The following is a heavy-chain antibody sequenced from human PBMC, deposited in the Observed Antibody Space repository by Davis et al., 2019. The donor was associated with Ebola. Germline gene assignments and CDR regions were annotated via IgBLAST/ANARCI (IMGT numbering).Heavy chain of an antibody. Sequence: PGGSLRLSCAASGFTFSSYAMSWVRQAPGKGLEWVSVISGSGGSTYYAESVKGRFTISRDNSKNTLYLQMNSLRAEDTAVYYCARNGDFVDYWGQGTLVTVSS. CDR1: GFTFSSYA. D-gene: IGHD4-17*01. V-gene: IGHV3-23*01. J-gene: IGHJ4*02. CDR3: ARNGDFVDY. CDR2: ISGSGGST.